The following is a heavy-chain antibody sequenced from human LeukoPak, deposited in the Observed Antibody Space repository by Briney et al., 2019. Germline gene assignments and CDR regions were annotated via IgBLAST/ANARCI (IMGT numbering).Heavy chain of an antibody. CDR3: AKAGDYYDLYYFDY. J-gene: IGHJ4*02. D-gene: IGHD3-22*01. CDR1: GFTFSSYG. V-gene: IGHV3-30*18. CDR2: ISYDGSNK. Sequence: GGSLRLSCAASGFTFSSYGMHWVRQAPGKGLEWVAVISYDGSNKYYADSVKGRFTISRDNSKNTLYLQMNSLRAEDTAVYYCAKAGDYYDLYYFDYWGQGTLVTVSS.